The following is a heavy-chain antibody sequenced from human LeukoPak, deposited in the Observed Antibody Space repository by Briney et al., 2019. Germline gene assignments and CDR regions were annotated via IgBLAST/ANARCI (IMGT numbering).Heavy chain of an antibody. J-gene: IGHJ6*04. CDR2: ISSSSSYI. V-gene: IGHV3-21*01. Sequence: GGSLRLSCAASGFTFSSYSMNWVRRAPGKGLEWVSSISSSSSYIYYEDSVKGRFTISRDNAKNSLYLQMNSLRAEDTAVYYCAREPHSYYYYYGMDVWGKGTTVTVSS. CDR1: GFTFSSYS. CDR3: AREPHSYYYYYGMDV. D-gene: IGHD1-14*01.